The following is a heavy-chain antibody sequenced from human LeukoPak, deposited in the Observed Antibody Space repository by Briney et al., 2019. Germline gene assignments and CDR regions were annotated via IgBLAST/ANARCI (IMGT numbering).Heavy chain of an antibody. D-gene: IGHD3-3*01. CDR1: GFTFSSYA. CDR3: AKWSQGRFLEWLPHGYYYYYGMDV. V-gene: IGHV3-23*01. J-gene: IGHJ6*02. Sequence: QPGGSLRLSCAASGFTFSSYAMSWVRQAPGKGLEWVSAISGSGGSTYYADSVKGRFTISRDNSKNTLYLQMNSLRAEDTAVYYCAKWSQGRFLEWLPHGYYYYYGMDVWGQGTTVTVSS. CDR2: ISGSGGST.